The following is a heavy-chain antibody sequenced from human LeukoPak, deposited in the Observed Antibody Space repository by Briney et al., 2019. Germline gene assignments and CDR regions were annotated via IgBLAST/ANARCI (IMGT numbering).Heavy chain of an antibody. J-gene: IGHJ4*02. CDR2: ISGSGGST. CDR1: VFTLSSYA. CDR3: AKVVYDSRGYYFYY. Sequence: PGGCLRLSRAASVFTLSSYAMSGVRQAPGKGLEWVSAISGSGGSTYYADSVNGRFTISRDNSKNTLYLQMNRLRAEDTAVYYCAKVVYDSRGYYFYYWGQGTLVTVSS. D-gene: IGHD3-22*01. V-gene: IGHV3-23*01.